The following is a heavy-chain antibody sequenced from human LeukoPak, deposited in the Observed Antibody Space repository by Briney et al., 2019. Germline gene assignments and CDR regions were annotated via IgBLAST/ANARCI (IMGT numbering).Heavy chain of an antibody. CDR2: ISPDSGGT. Sequence: GASVKVSCKASGYTFIDYYIHWVRQAPGQGLEFLGWISPDSGGTNYPQKFQGRVTLTRDTSISTAYMELSRLRSDDTAVYYCATDLGSSWIYWGQGTLVTVSS. CDR3: ATDLGSSWIY. V-gene: IGHV1-2*02. CDR1: GYTFIDYY. D-gene: IGHD6-13*01. J-gene: IGHJ4*01.